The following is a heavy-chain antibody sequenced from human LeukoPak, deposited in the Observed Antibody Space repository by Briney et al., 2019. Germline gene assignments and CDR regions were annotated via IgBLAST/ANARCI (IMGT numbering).Heavy chain of an antibody. CDR2: IKQDGSEK. CDR3: ARLGGAAAGTVVSTQTKDQNPYYYGMDV. J-gene: IGHJ6*02. Sequence: GGSLRLSCAASGFTFSSYWMSWVRQAPGKGLEWVANIKQDGSEKYYVDSVKGRFTISRDNAKNSLYLQMNSLRAEDTAVYYCARLGGAAAGTVVSTQTKDQNPYYYGMDVWGQGTTATVSS. D-gene: IGHD6-13*01. CDR1: GFTFSSYW. V-gene: IGHV3-7*01.